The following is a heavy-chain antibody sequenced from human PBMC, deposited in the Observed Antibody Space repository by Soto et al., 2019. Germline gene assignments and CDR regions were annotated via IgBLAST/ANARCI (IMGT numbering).Heavy chain of an antibody. CDR2: MNPNTGNS. CDR3: ARRAETNGWNGFGADKYYFDF. D-gene: IGHD1-1*01. J-gene: IGHJ4*02. Sequence: PWASVKVSCKASGYTFTSYDIYWVRQATGQGLEWMGWMNPNTGNSGYAQKFQGRVTMTSDTSISTAHMELSSLRSEDTAVYYCARRAETNGWNGFGADKYYFDFWGQGTLVTVSS. CDR1: GYTFTSYD. V-gene: IGHV1-8*01.